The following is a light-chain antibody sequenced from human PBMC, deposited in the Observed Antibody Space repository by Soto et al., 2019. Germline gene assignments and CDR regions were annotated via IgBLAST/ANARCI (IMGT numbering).Light chain of an antibody. V-gene: IGKV3-11*01. CDR3: QQPSSWPLP. Sequence: EIVLTQSPVTLSSSPGETVTLSCRASQDIDTYLAWYQQRPGQAPRLLIYDSSERATDVPGRFSGSGSGTDFTLTISSRESDDFAVYYCQQPSSWPLPFGQGTRLDI. J-gene: IGKJ5*01. CDR2: DSS. CDR1: QDIDTY.